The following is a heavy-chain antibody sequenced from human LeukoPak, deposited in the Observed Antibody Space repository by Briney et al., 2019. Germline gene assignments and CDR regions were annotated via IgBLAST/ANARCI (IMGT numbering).Heavy chain of an antibody. V-gene: IGHV1-46*01. CDR1: GYTFTSYY. CDR2: INPSDGDT. Sequence: ASVKVSCKASGYTFTSYYMHWLPQAPGQGPECMGIINPSDGDTNYAQRFQGRVTMTRDTSTSTVYMELSSLRSEDTAVYYCARGGYNSKFDNWGQGTLVTVSS. J-gene: IGHJ4*02. CDR3: ARGGYNSKFDN. D-gene: IGHD5-24*01.